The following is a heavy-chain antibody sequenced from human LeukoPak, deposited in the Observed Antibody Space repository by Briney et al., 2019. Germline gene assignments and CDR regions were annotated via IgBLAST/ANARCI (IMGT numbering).Heavy chain of an antibody. D-gene: IGHD3-3*01. CDR1: GFTFSSYA. V-gene: IGHV3-64*01. J-gene: IGHJ4*02. CDR3: ARAGYDFWSGYYPFDY. CDR2: ISSNGGST. Sequence: GGSLRLSCAASGFTFSSYAMHWVRQAPGKVLEYVSAISSNGGSTNYANSVKGRFTISRDNSKNTLYLQMGSLRAEDMAVYYCARAGYDFWSGYYPFDYWGQGTLVTVSS.